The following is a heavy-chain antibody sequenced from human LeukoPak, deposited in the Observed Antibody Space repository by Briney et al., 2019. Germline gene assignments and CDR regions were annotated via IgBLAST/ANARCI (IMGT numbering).Heavy chain of an antibody. CDR2: IYYSGNT. D-gene: IGHD5-18*01. CDR3: ARAPRDTNSWYYFDY. Sequence: SETLSLTCIVSGGSISSGDYYWSWIRQHPGKGLEWIGYIYYSGNTYYNPSLKSRVTISVDTSNNQFSPNLNSVTAADTAVYYCARAPRDTNSWYYFDYWGQGTLVSVSS. V-gene: IGHV4-31*02. J-gene: IGHJ4*02. CDR1: GGSISSGDYY.